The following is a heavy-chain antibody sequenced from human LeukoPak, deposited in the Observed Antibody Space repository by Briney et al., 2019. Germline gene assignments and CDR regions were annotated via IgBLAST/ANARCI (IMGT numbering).Heavy chain of an antibody. D-gene: IGHD3-22*01. J-gene: IGHJ5*02. Sequence: ASVKVSCKASGYTFTRYYMHWVRQAPGQGLEWMGWINPNSAGTNYAQKFQGRVTMTRDTSISTVYMELSRLRSDDTAVYYCARVGLPLYYYDSSGYYPPGNWFDPWGQGTLVSVSS. CDR3: ARVGLPLYYYDSSGYYPPGNWFDP. V-gene: IGHV1-2*02. CDR2: INPNSAGT. CDR1: GYTFTRYY.